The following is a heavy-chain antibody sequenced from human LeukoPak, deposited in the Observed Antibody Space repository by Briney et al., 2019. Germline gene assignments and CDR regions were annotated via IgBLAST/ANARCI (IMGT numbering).Heavy chain of an antibody. V-gene: IGHV3-43D*03. J-gene: IGHJ6*03. CDR3: AKASPDYYYYMDV. Sequence: GGSLRLSCAASGFTFDDYAMHWVRQALGKGLEWVSLISWDGGSTYYADSAKGRFTISRDNSKNSLYLQMNSLRAEDTALYYCAKASPDYYYYMDVWGKGTTVTVSS. CDR2: ISWDGGST. CDR1: GFTFDDYA.